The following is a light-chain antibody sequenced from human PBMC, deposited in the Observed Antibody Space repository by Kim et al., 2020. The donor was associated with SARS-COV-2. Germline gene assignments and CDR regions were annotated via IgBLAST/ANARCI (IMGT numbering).Light chain of an antibody. Sequence: EIVMTQSPATLSVSPGERATLSCRASQSVSVNVAWYQQRPGQAPRLLLFAASTGATGIPARFSGSGSGTEFTLTISSLQSEDCAVYYCEQYDRWPPAFGQGTKVDIK. V-gene: IGKV3-15*01. CDR3: EQYDRWPPA. CDR1: QSVSVN. CDR2: AAS. J-gene: IGKJ1*01.